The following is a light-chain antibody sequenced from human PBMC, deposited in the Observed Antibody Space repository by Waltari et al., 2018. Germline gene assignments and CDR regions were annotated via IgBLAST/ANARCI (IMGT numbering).Light chain of an antibody. CDR3: QKYSSSPHS. Sequence: VILTQSPATLSLSPGERATLSCRATQSVTNYLAWYQQKPGQAPRLLIYGASSRATGIPDRFSGSGSGTEFTLTISSLEPEDFAVYYCQKYSSSPHSFGQGTKVESK. J-gene: IGKJ2*03. V-gene: IGKV3-20*01. CDR2: GAS. CDR1: QSVTNY.